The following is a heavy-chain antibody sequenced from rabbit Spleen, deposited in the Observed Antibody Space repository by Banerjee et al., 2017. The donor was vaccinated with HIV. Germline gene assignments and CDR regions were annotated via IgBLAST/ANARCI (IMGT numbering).Heavy chain of an antibody. CDR1: GLDFSINYW. CDR3: ARNANGGWDL. J-gene: IGHJ4*01. V-gene: IGHV1S45*01. D-gene: IGHD4-1*01. CDR2: IDVVKSGST. Sequence: QERLEESGGDLVKPGGSLKLSCKASGLDFSINYWICWVRQAPGKGLEWIACIDVVKSGSTYYASWAKGRFTISKTSSTTVTLQMTSLTAADTATYFCARNANGGWDLWGQGTLVTVS.